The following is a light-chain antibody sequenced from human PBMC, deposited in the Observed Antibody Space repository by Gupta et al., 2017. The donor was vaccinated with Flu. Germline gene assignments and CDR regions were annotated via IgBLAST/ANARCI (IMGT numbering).Light chain of an antibody. CDR1: QSISSW. CDR2: KAS. Sequence: PSTLSASVGDRVTITCRASQSISSWLAWYQQKPWKAPKLLIYKASSLESGVPSRSSGSGSGTEFTLTIISLQPDDFATYYCQHENSFPWTFGQGTKVEIK. CDR3: QHENSFPWT. J-gene: IGKJ1*01. V-gene: IGKV1-5*03.